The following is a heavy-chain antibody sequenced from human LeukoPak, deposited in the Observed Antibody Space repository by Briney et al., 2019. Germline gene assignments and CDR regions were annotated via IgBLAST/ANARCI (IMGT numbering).Heavy chain of an antibody. Sequence: PGKSLRLPCAASGFTFSSYGIHWVRQAPSKGLEWVAVIWYDGTNKYYADSVKGRFTISRDNSKNTLYLQMNSLRAEDTAVYYCARDLSDGVVTAIAHYWGQGTLVTVSS. CDR3: ARDLSDGVVTAIAHY. V-gene: IGHV3-33*01. D-gene: IGHD2-21*02. CDR2: IWYDGTNK. CDR1: GFTFSSYG. J-gene: IGHJ4*02.